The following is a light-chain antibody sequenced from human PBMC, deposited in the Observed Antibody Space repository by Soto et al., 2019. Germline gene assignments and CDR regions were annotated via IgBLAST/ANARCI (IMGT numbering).Light chain of an antibody. CDR3: QHVGDSSPVFT. Sequence: IVLTQSPGTLSLSPGERATLSCRASQSVSSAFLAWYQQKPGQAPRLLIHAASSSATGIPDRLSGSGSGTYFTLNISNPESEDFAVYYCQHVGDSSPVFTFGPGTKVGIK. V-gene: IGKV3-20*01. J-gene: IGKJ3*01. CDR1: QSVSSAF. CDR2: AAS.